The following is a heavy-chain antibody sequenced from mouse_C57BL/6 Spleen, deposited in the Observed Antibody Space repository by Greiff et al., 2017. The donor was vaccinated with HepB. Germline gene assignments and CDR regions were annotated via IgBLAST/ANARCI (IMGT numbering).Heavy chain of an antibody. J-gene: IGHJ4*01. V-gene: IGHV10-1*01. CDR2: IRSKSINYAT. CDR1: GFSFNTYA. Sequence: EVQGVESGGGLVQPKGSLKLSCAASGFSFNTYAMNWVRQAPGTGLDWVARIRSKSINYATYYADSVKYRFTISRDDSESMLYLQMNNLKTEDTAMYYGVSSYDREMDYWGQGTSVTVSS. CDR3: VSSYDREMDY. D-gene: IGHD2-14*01.